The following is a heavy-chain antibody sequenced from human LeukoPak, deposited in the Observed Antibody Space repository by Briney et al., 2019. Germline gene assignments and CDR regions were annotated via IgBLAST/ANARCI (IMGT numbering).Heavy chain of an antibody. V-gene: IGHV4-4*07. Sequence: PSETLSLTCTVSGGSISSYYWSWIRQPAGKGLEWIGRIYTSGSTNYNPSLKSRVTISVDTSKNQFSLKLSSVTAADTAVYYCARHSEGLRYFDWLLLDYWGQGTLVTVSS. CDR1: GGSISSYY. CDR2: IYTSGST. CDR3: ARHSEGLRYFDWLLLDY. D-gene: IGHD3-9*01. J-gene: IGHJ4*02.